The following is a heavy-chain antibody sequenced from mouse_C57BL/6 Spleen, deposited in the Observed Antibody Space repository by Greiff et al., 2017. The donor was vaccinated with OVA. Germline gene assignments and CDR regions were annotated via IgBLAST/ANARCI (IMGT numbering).Heavy chain of an antibody. CDR1: GYTFTDYY. V-gene: IGHV1-26*01. J-gene: IGHJ1*03. D-gene: IGHD3-1*01. Sequence: EVQLQQSGPELVKPGASVKISCKASGYTFTDYYMNWVKQSHGKSLEWIGDINPNNGGTSYNQKFKGKATLTVDKSSSTAYMELRSLTSEDSAVYDCARGGYPHLYFDVWGTGTTVTVAS. CDR3: ARGGYPHLYFDV. CDR2: INPNNGGT.